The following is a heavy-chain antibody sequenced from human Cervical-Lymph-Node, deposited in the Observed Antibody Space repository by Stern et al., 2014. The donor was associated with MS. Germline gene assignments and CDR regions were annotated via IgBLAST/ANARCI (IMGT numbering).Heavy chain of an antibody. CDR3: AKSYSSSWSGWIDS. CDR1: QITFDDYG. Sequence: QLVESGGGLVQPGRSLRLSCSASQITFDDYGFHWVRQVPGQGLEWVAGIGWNSANKVYADSVKGRFAISRDNARDSLYLQMNNLTPDDTALYYCAKSYSSSWSGWIDSWGQGILVTVSS. D-gene: IGHD6-13*01. J-gene: IGHJ5*01. V-gene: IGHV3-9*01. CDR2: IGWNSANK.